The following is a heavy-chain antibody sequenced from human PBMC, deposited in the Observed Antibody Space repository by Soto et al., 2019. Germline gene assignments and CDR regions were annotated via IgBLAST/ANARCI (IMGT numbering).Heavy chain of an antibody. CDR3: VRDYAYAFDM. J-gene: IGHJ3*02. Sequence: LSHSGTASGFSFSNYAMNSVRSTPGKGLEWVSHSWSSTSDIWYTDSVKGRFTISRDNAKNSLYLQVNSLTAEDTAVYYCVRDYAYAFDMWGQGTMVTVSS. V-gene: IGHV3-48*01. D-gene: IGHD3-16*01. CDR2: SWSSTSDI. CDR1: GFSFSNYA.